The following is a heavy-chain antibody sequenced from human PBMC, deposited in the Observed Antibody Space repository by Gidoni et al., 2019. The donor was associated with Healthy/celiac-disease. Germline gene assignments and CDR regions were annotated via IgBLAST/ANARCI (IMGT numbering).Heavy chain of an antibody. Sequence: EVQLVQSGAEAKKHGESLRISCKGSGYSFTSYWISWVRQMPGKGLEWMGRIDPSDSYTNYSPSFQGHVTISADKSISTAYLQWSSLKASDTAMYYCARLGDWEDPNYGFEYYYYGMDVWGQGTTVTVSS. V-gene: IGHV5-10-1*03. D-gene: IGHD3-10*01. J-gene: IGHJ6*02. CDR3: ARLGDWEDPNYGFEYYYYGMDV. CDR2: IDPSDSYT. CDR1: GYSFTSYW.